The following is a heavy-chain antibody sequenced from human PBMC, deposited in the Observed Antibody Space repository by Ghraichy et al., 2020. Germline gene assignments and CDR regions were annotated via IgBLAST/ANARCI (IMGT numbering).Heavy chain of an antibody. CDR2: IYYSGST. CDR1: GGSISSSSHY. D-gene: IGHD7-27*01. V-gene: IGHV4-39*07. CDR3: AEASGDWGYFDL. Sequence: ESLNISCTVSGGSISSSSHYWGWIRQPPGKGLEWIGSIYYSGSTYYNPSLKSRVTISVDTSKNQFSLKLSSVTAADTAVYYCAEASGDWGYFDLWGRGTLVTVSS. J-gene: IGHJ2*01.